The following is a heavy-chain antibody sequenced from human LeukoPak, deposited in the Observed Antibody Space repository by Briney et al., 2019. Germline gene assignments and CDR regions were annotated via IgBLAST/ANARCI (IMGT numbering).Heavy chain of an antibody. CDR1: GITFSSYA. D-gene: IGHD4-17*01. Sequence: PGGSLRLSCAASGITFSSYAMSWVRQAPGKGLEWVSSISGPDNDTYYTDSVKGRFSISRDNSKNTLYLQMNSLRAEDTAVYYCAKDPMTTVTTVDSDWGQGTLVTVSS. CDR2: ISGPDNDT. CDR3: AKDPMTTVTTVDSD. V-gene: IGHV3-23*01. J-gene: IGHJ4*02.